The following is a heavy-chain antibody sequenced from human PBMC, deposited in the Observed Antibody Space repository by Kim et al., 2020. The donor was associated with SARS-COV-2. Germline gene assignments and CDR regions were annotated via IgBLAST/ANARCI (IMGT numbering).Heavy chain of an antibody. V-gene: IGHV5-51*01. D-gene: IGHD2-2*01. CDR3: ARITVPAATYYYYYYMDV. Sequence: GESLKISCKGSGYSFTSYWIGWVRQMPGKGLEWMGIIYPGDSDTRYSPSFQGQVTISADKSISTASLQWSSLKASDTAMYYCARITVPAATYYYYYYMDVWGKGTTVTVSS. CDR2: IYPGDSDT. CDR1: GYSFTSYW. J-gene: IGHJ6*03.